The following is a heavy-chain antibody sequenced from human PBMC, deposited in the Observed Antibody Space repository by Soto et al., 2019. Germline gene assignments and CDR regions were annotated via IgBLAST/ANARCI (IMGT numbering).Heavy chain of an antibody. J-gene: IGHJ4*02. CDR2: ISSTTNYI. CDR1: GFTFTRYS. Sequence: LRLSCAASGFTFTRYSMNWVRQAPGKGLEWVSSISSTTNYIYYADSMKGRFTVSRDNAKNSVYLEMNSLSAEDTAAYYCARGSEDLTSNFDYWGQGTLVTVSS. CDR3: ARGSEDLTSNFDY. V-gene: IGHV3-21*01.